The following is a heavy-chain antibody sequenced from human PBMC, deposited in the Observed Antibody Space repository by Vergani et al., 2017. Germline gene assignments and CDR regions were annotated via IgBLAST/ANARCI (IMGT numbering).Heavy chain of an antibody. CDR3: ARDFTNGYSSGWYAGYYYYGMDV. CDR2: ISAYNGNT. Sequence: QVQLVQSGAEVKKPGASVKVSCKASGYTFTSYGISWVRQAPGQGLEWMGWISAYNGNTNYAQKLQGRVTMTTDTSTSTAYMELRSLRSDYTAVYYCARDFTNGYSSGWYAGYYYYGMDVWGQGTTVTVSS. V-gene: IGHV1-18*04. J-gene: IGHJ6*02. CDR1: GYTFTSYG. D-gene: IGHD6-19*01.